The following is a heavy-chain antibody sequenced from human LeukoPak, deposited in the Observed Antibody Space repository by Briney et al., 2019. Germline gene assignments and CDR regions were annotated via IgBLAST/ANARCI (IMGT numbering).Heavy chain of an antibody. CDR1: GGSIASGDYS. D-gene: IGHD3-22*01. Sequence: SSETLSLTCAVSGGSIASGDYSWSWIRQPPGKGLEWIGYIYYSGSTYYNPSLKSRLSISVDTSKNQFSLKLSSVAAADTAVYYCARNYYDRSGYYRALDYWGQGTLVTVSS. CDR2: IYYSGST. J-gene: IGHJ4*02. V-gene: IGHV4-30-4*07. CDR3: ARNYYDRSGYYRALDY.